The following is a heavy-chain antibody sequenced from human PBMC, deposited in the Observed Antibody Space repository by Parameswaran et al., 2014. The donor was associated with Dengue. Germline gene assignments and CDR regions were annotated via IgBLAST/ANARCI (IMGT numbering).Heavy chain of an antibody. CDR3: AKTGVTMIRGYYYNMDV. CDR2: IKQDGSEK. D-gene: IGHD3-10*01. V-gene: IGHV3-7*03. Sequence: VRQGSREGGWEWVANIKQDGSEKYYVDSVKGRFTISRDNAKDSLSLQMNSLRAEDTAVYFCAKTGVTMIRGYYYNMDVWGQGTTVTVSS. J-gene: IGHJ6*02.